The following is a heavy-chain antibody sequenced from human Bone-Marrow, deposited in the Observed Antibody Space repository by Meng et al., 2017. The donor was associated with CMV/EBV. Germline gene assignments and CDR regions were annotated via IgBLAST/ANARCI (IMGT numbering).Heavy chain of an antibody. Sequence: VKVSCKASGGTFSSYAISWVRQAPGQGLEWMGIIIPILAKADYAQRFQGRVTLSTDESTTTAYMQLNSLRYDDTAVYFCARGEGGNAIWFGGYYYGMAVWGPGHTVHGAS. J-gene: IGHJ6*01. CDR1: GGTFSSYA. CDR2: IIPILAKA. CDR3: ARGEGGNAIWFGGYYYGMAV. D-gene: IGHD3-10*01. V-gene: IGHV1-69*11.